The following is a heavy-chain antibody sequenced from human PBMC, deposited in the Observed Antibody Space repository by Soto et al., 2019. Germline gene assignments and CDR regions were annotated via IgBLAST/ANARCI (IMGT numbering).Heavy chain of an antibody. D-gene: IGHD2-2*02. CDR1: GGSISSSSYY. V-gene: IGHV4-39*01. CDR2: IYYSGST. CDR3: ARREPDLRVLPAAIGDDAFDI. J-gene: IGHJ3*02. Sequence: QLQLQESGPGLVKPSETLSLTCTVSGGSISSSSYYWGWIRQPPGKGLEWIGRIYYSGSTYYNPSLKSRVTISVDTSKTQFALKLSSVTAADTAVYYCARREPDLRVLPAAIGDDAFDIWGQGTMVTVSS.